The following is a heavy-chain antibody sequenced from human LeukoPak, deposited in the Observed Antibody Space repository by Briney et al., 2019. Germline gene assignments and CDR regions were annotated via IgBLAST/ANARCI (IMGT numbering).Heavy chain of an antibody. D-gene: IGHD6-13*01. CDR1: GYTFTSYG. V-gene: IGHV1-18*01. J-gene: IGHJ5*02. CDR2: ISAYNGNT. CDR3: ARLNKGSSSWYWGYNWFDP. Sequence: GASVKVSCKASGYTFTSYGISWVRQAPGQGLEWMGWISAYNGNTNYAQKFQGRVTITTDESTSTAYMELSGLRSEDTAVYYCARLNKGSSSWYWGYNWFDPWGQGTLVTVSS.